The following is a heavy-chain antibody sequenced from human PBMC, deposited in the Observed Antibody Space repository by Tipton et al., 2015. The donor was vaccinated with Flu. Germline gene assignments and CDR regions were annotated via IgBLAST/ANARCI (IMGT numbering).Heavy chain of an antibody. CDR2: IYRSGST. Sequence: LRLSCDVTGYSISSGYYWGWIRQPPGKGLEWIGSIYRSGSTYYNPSLKSRVTISVDTSKTQFSLKLSSVTAADTAVYYCARLTYYYGSGTSDYWGQGTLVTVSS. V-gene: IGHV4-38-2*01. J-gene: IGHJ4*02. CDR3: ARLTYYYGSGTSDY. D-gene: IGHD3-10*01. CDR1: GYSISSGYY.